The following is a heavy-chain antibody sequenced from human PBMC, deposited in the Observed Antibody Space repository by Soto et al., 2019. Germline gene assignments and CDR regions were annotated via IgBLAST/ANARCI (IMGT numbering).Heavy chain of an antibody. Sequence: PGESLKISCKGSGYSFISYWIVWVRQMPGKGLEWMGIIFPGDSDTRYSPSFQGQVTISADKSISTAYLQWSSLKASDTAIYYCARLYSSGYYYYGVDVWGQGTTVTVSS. V-gene: IGHV5-51*01. CDR1: GYSFISYW. D-gene: IGHD5-18*01. CDR3: ARLYSSGYYYYGVDV. CDR2: IFPGDSDT. J-gene: IGHJ6*02.